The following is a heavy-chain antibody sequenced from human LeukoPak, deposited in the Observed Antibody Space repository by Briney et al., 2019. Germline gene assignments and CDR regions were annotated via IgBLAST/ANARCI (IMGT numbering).Heavy chain of an antibody. V-gene: IGHV1-69*13. J-gene: IGHJ5*02. CDR1: GYTFTSYA. D-gene: IGHD2-2*01. Sequence: SVKVSCKASGYTFTSYAMNWVRQAPGQGLEWMGGIIASFGTANYAQKFQGRVTISADESSGTAYMELSSLRSEDTAVYYCARVVTPRYCSSTSCYWKGWFDPWGQGTLVTVSS. CDR2: IIASFGTA. CDR3: ARVVTPRYCSSTSCYWKGWFDP.